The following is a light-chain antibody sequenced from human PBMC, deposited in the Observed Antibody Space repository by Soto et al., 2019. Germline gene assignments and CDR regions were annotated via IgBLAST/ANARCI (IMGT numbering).Light chain of an antibody. V-gene: IGKV1-33*01. CDR3: QQYDNLPSIT. J-gene: IGKJ5*01. Sequence: DLPLTQSPSFLSASLGDRVTITCRASQAIGSYLAWYQQKPGKAPKLLIYDASNLETGVPSRFSGSGSGTDFTFTISSLQPEDIATYYCQQYDNLPSITFGQGTRLEIK. CDR2: DAS. CDR1: QAIGSY.